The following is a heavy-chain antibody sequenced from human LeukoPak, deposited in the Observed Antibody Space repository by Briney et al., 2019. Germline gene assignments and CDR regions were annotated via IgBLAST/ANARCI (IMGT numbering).Heavy chain of an antibody. CDR2: IYSGGST. Sequence: GVSLRLSCAASGFTVSSNYMSWVRQAPGKGLEWVSVIYSGGSTYYADSVKGRFTISRDNSKNTLYLQMNSLRAEDTAVYYCARDSSSWYGERYFDYWGQGTLVTVSS. D-gene: IGHD6-13*01. CDR1: GFTVSSNY. J-gene: IGHJ4*02. CDR3: ARDSSSWYGERYFDY. V-gene: IGHV3-53*01.